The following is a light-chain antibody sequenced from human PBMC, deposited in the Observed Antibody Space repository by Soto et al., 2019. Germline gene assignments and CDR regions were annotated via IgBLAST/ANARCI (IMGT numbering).Light chain of an antibody. Sequence: QSVLTQPASVSGSPGQSITISFSGTSSDIGSYDHVAWYQQFPGKSPKLIIYAVSDRPSGVSDRFSGSKSGISASLTIPGLQTEDEADYYCISYTDRQSYLFGTGTKVTVL. CDR3: ISYTDRQSYL. CDR1: SSDIGSYDH. CDR2: AVS. V-gene: IGLV2-14*03. J-gene: IGLJ1*01.